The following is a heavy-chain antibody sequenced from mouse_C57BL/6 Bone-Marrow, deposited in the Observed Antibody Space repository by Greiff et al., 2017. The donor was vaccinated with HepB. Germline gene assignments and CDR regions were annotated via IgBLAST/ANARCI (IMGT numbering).Heavy chain of an antibody. Sequence: VQLQQSGPELVKPGASVKISCKASGYTFTDYYMNWVKQSPGKSLEWIGDINPNNGGTSYNQKFKGKATLTVDKSYSTAYMERRSLTSADSADYYGSRGVPPWFAYWGQGTLVTVSA. CDR2: INPNNGGT. V-gene: IGHV1-26*01. D-gene: IGHD5-1*01. CDR1: GYTFTDYY. CDR3: SRGVPPWFAY. J-gene: IGHJ3*01.